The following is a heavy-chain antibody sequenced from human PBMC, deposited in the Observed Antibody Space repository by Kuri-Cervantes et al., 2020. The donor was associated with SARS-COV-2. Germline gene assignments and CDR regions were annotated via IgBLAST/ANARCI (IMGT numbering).Heavy chain of an antibody. J-gene: IGHJ4*02. CDR3: ANRRDS. CDR2: NSGSGGST. Sequence: GGSLRLSCTVSGGSISSSSYYWGWIRQPPGKGLEWVSANSGSGGSTYYADSVKGRFTISRDNAKNSLYLQMNSLRAEDTAVYYCANRRDSWGQGTLVTVSS. CDR1: GGSISSSSYY. V-gene: IGHV3-23*01.